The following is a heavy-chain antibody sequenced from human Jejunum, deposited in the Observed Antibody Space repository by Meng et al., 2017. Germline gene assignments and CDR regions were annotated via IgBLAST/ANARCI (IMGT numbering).Heavy chain of an antibody. J-gene: IGHJ4*02. CDR1: GFTFSSHV. D-gene: IGHD7-27*01. Sequence: GGSLRLSCAASGFTFSSHVMSWLRQAPGKGLEWVSDISASGGSTYYADSVKGRFTISRDNSMNTLYLQMNSLRAEDTAVYYCAKRPTTGELDYWGQGTLVTVSS. CDR2: ISASGGST. CDR3: AKRPTTGELDY. V-gene: IGHV3-23*01.